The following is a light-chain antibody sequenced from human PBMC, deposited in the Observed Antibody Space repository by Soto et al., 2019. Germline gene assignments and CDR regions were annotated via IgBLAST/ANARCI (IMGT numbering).Light chain of an antibody. J-gene: IGKJ1*01. CDR1: QSVANNY. Sequence: ENVLTQSPGTLSLSPGEGATLSCRASQSVANNYLAWYQQTPGQPPRLLIYAASSRATGIPDRFSGSGSGTDFTLTSSRLEPEDYDVYYCQQYGSSKTFGQGTNVEIK. V-gene: IGKV3-20*01. CDR2: AAS. CDR3: QQYGSSKT.